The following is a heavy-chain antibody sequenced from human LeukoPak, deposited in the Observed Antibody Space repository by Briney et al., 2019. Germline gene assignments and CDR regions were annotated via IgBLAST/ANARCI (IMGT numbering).Heavy chain of an antibody. D-gene: IGHD6-13*01. CDR3: AREIAAVPDY. J-gene: IGHJ4*02. Sequence: PGGSLRLSCAASGFTFSDYYMSWIRQAPGKGLEWVSYISSSGSTIYYEASLKGRFTISRDNAKNTLYLQMNSLRAEDTAVYYCAREIAAVPDYWGQGTLVTVSS. CDR1: GFTFSDYY. CDR2: ISSSGSTI. V-gene: IGHV3-11*01.